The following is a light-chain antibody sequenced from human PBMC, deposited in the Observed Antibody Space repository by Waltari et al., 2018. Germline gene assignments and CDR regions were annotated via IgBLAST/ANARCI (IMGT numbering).Light chain of an antibody. V-gene: IGLV3-1*01. CDR2: QIS. CDR1: KLGDKY. Sequence: SYELTQPPSVSVSPGQTASITCSGDKLGDKYACWYQQKPGQSPGWVTDQISKRPSGVPERFSGSNSGNTATLTISGTQAMDGADYYCQAWDSSTAVFGGGTKLTVL. CDR3: QAWDSSTAV. J-gene: IGLJ2*01.